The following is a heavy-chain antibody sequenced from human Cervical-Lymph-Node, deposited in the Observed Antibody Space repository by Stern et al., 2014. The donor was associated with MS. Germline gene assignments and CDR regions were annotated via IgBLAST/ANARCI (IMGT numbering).Heavy chain of an antibody. CDR3: ARSSRFTAVDY. D-gene: IGHD5-18*01. Sequence: EVQLVESGGGLVQPGGSLRLSCAASGFTFSTYWMHWVRQAPGQGLEWVSCINSDGSSTTYADSVKGRFTISRDNAKNTLYLQMNSLRVEDTAVYYCARSSRFTAVDYWGQGTLVTVSS. CDR1: GFTFSTYW. V-gene: IGHV3-74*01. CDR2: INSDGSST. J-gene: IGHJ4*02.